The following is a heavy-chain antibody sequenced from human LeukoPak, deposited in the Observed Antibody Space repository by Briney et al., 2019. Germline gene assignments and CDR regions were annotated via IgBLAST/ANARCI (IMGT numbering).Heavy chain of an antibody. V-gene: IGHV3-11*01. Sequence: PGGSLRLSCAASGFTFSDYYMSWTRQAPGKGLEWVSYISSSGSTIYYADSVKGRFTISRDNAKNSLYLQMNSLRAEDTAVYYCARTRDTAMVPDWYFDLWGRGTLVTVSS. D-gene: IGHD5-18*01. CDR2: ISSSGSTI. J-gene: IGHJ2*01. CDR3: ARTRDTAMVPDWYFDL. CDR1: GFTFSDYY.